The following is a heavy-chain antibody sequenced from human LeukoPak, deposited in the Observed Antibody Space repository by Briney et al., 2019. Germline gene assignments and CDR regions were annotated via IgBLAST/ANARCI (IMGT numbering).Heavy chain of an antibody. CDR2: INHSGST. V-gene: IGHV4-34*01. J-gene: IGHJ4*02. Sequence: SETLSLTCAVYGGPSSGYYWSWIRQPPGKGLEWIGEINHSGSTNYNPSLKSRVTISVDTSKNQFSLKLSSVTAADTAVYYCARGPSKTDFDYWGQGTLVTVSS. D-gene: IGHD1-14*01. CDR3: ARGPSKTDFDY. CDR1: GGPSSGYY.